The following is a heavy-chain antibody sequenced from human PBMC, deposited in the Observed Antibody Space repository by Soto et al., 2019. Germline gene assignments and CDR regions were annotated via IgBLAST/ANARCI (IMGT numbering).Heavy chain of an antibody. J-gene: IGHJ5*02. D-gene: IGHD3-10*01. CDR1: GGTFSSYA. V-gene: IGHV1-69*01. CDR2: IIPIFGTA. Sequence: QVQLVQSGAEVKKPGSSVKVSCKASGGTFSSYAISWVRQAPGQGLEWMGGIIPIFGTANYAQKFQGRVKITADEATITAYMELSSLRSEDTGVYYCARDLWDGSGLWWFDPWGQGTLVTVSS. CDR3: ARDLWDGSGLWWFDP.